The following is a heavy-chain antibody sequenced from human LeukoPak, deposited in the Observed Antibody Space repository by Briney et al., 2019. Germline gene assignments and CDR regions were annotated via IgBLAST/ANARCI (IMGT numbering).Heavy chain of an antibody. CDR1: GFAFSSSG. J-gene: IGHJ4*02. CDR2: IWYDGSNE. Sequence: GGSLRLSCATSGFAFSSSGMHWVRQAPGKGLEWVAVIWYDGSNEYYADSVKGRFTISRDNYKNTLYLQMNSLRAEDTAVYYCAKDYGWNAIVRATAGFDFWGQGTLVTVSS. D-gene: IGHD1-26*01. V-gene: IGHV3-30*02. CDR3: AKDYGWNAIVRATAGFDF.